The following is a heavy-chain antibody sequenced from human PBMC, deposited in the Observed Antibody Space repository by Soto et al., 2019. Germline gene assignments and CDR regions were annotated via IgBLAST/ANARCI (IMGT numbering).Heavy chain of an antibody. Sequence: GGSLRLSCAASGFTFSSYGMHWVRQAPGKGLEWGAVISYDGSNKYYADSVKGRFTISRDNSKNTLYLQMNSLRAEDTAVYYCARETYGGKGDYWGQGTLVTVSS. D-gene: IGHD4-17*01. V-gene: IGHV3-30*03. CDR2: ISYDGSNK. CDR3: ARETYGGKGDY. CDR1: GFTFSSYG. J-gene: IGHJ4*02.